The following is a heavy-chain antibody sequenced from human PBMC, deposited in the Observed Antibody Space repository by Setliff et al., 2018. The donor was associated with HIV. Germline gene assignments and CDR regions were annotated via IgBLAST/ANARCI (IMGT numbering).Heavy chain of an antibody. V-gene: IGHV4-38-2*01. CDR3: ARHKTHDYDGNSVYFDF. J-gene: IGHJ4*02. Sequence: ASETLSLTCVVSGYSISNTGHYWGWIRQPPGKGLEWIGSIHHTGDTYDNPSLKNRVTISRDTSKDRFSLNLRSVTAADTAIYYCARHKTHDYDGNSVYFDFWGQGILVTVSS. CDR2: IHHTGDT. CDR1: GYSISNTGHY. D-gene: IGHD4-17*01.